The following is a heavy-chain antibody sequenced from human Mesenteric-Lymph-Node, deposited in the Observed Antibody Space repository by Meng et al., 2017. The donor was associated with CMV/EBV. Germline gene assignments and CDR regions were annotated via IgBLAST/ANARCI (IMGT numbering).Heavy chain of an antibody. J-gene: IGHJ6*02. CDR1: GYSFTNYW. D-gene: IGHD3-10*01. CDR2: IYPDDSDT. V-gene: IGHV5-51*01. CDR3: ARHLGRGYYGSGSYAYYYYGMDV. Sequence: KVSCKGFGYSFTNYWIGWVRQMPGKGLEWMGIIYPDDSDTKYSPSLQGQVTISADKSISTAFLQWSSLKASDTAMYYCARHLGRGYYGSGSYAYYYYGMDVWGQGTTVTVSS.